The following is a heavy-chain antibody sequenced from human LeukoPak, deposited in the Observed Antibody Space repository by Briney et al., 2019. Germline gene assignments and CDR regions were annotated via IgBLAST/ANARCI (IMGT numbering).Heavy chain of an antibody. J-gene: IGHJ6*02. D-gene: IGHD2-2*01. V-gene: IGHV4-39*01. CDR3: ARLGGAVVPAAVYGMDV. CDR1: GGSISSSSYY. Sequence: ETLSLTCTVSGGSISSSSYYWGWIRQPPGKGLEWIGSIYYSGSTYYNPSLKSRVTISVDTSKNQFSLKLSSVTAADTAVYYCARLGGAVVPAAVYGMDVWGQGTTVTVSS. CDR2: IYYSGST.